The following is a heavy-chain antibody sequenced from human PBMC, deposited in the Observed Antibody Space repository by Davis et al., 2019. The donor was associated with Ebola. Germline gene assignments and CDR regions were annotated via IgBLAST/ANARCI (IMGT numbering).Heavy chain of an antibody. CDR1: GFTFSSYA. CDR2: ISGSGGST. J-gene: IGHJ4*02. Sequence: GGSLRLSCAASGFTFSSYAMSWVRQAPGKGLEWVSAISGSGGSTYYADSVKGRFTISRDNSKNTLYLQMNSLRAEDTALYYCARDFGYCTGGVCYSAYWGQGTLVTVSS. V-gene: IGHV3-23*01. CDR3: ARDFGYCTGGVCYSAY. D-gene: IGHD2-8*02.